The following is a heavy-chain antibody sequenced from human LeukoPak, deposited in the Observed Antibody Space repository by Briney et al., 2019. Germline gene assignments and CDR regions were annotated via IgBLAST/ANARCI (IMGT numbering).Heavy chain of an antibody. CDR3: ARRDRRYYYYGMDV. V-gene: IGHV3-7*01. J-gene: IGHJ6*02. CDR2: IKQDGSEK. CDR1: GLTFSSYW. D-gene: IGHD3-16*02. Sequence: PGGSLRLSCAASGLTFSSYWMSWVRQAPGKGLEWVANIKQDGSEKYYVDSVKGRFTISRDNAKNSLYLQMNSLRAEDTAVYYCARRDRRYYYYGMDVWGQGTTVTVSS.